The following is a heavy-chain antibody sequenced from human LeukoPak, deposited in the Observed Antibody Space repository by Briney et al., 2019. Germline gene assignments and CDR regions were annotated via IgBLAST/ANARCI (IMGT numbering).Heavy chain of an antibody. CDR1: GFTFSSYW. CDR3: ARLLRYSLGNEYFQH. J-gene: IGHJ1*01. D-gene: IGHD2-21*01. Sequence: QSGGSLRLSCAASGFTFSSYWMSWVRQAPGRGLERVANIKQDGTEEDYVDSVKGRFTISRDNAKNSLYLQMNSLRAEDTAVYYCARLLRYSLGNEYFQHWGQGTLVTVSS. V-gene: IGHV3-7*01. CDR2: IKQDGTEE.